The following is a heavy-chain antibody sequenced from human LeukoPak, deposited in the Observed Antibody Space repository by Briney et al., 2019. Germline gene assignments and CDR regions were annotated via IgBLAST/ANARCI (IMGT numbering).Heavy chain of an antibody. CDR1: GGSISSGSYY. V-gene: IGHV4-61*02. CDR2: IYTSGST. D-gene: IGHD3-3*01. CDR3: ARALRFLECNWFDP. J-gene: IGHJ5*02. Sequence: SQTLSLTCTVSGGSISSGSYYWSWIRQPAGKGLEWIGRIYTSGSTNYNPSLKSRVTISVDTSKNQFSLKLSSVTAADTAVYYCARALRFLECNWFDPWGQGTLVTVSS.